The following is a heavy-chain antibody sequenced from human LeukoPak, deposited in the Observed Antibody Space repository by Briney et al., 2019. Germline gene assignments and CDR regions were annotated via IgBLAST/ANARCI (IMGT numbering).Heavy chain of an antibody. CDR3: AREIGPRQLHLWGSAFDY. Sequence: ASVKVSCKASGGTFSTYAISWVRQAPGQGLEWMGIINPSGGTTSYAQNFQGRVTMTRDTSTSTVYMELSSLRSEDTAVYYCAREIGPRQLHLWGSAFDYWGQGTLVTVSS. V-gene: IGHV1-46*01. J-gene: IGHJ4*02. CDR2: INPSGGTT. D-gene: IGHD5-18*01. CDR1: GGTFSTYA.